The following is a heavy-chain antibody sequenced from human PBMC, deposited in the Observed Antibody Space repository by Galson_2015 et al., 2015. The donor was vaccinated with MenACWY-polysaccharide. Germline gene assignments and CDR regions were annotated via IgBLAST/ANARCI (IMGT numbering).Heavy chain of an antibody. J-gene: IGHJ4*02. CDR1: GFIFNSYW. CDR3: AREKGSSGYGLDN. V-gene: IGHV3-74*01. Sequence: SLRLSCAASGFIFNSYWMHWVRQAPGKGLVWVSRINTDGSSTSYADSVKGRFTISRDNAKNTLYLQMNSLRVEDTAVYYCAREKGSSGYGLDNWGQGTLVTVSS. D-gene: IGHD3-22*01. CDR2: INTDGSST.